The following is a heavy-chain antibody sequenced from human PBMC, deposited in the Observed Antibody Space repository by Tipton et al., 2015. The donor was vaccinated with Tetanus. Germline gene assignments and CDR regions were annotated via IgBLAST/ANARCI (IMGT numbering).Heavy chain of an antibody. J-gene: IGHJ4*02. D-gene: IGHD5-18*01. CDR1: GFTVSNNY. CDR3: ARGLPREPFYFDY. CDR2: IYYTERT. Sequence: LRLSCAASGFTVSNNYMYWVRQHPGKGLEWIGNIYYTERTSYLPSLDSRATISVDTSKNQFSLRLTSLTAADTAVYYCARGLPREPFYFDYWGQGKQVTVSS. V-gene: IGHV4-31*02.